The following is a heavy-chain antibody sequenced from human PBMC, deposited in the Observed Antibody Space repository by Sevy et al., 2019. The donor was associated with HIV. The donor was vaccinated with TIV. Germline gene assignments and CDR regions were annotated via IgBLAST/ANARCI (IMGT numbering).Heavy chain of an antibody. CDR1: GFSLNTSGVG. J-gene: IGHJ4*02. CDR2: ICWDDEK. CDR3: ARFLKGDYTNYFDS. Sequence: SGPTLVKPAQTLTLTCSFSGFSLNTSGVGVGWIRLPPGKALEWLALICWDDEKRYSPPLKNRLTITKDTSKNQVVLTMTNMGPVDTATYYCARFLKGDYTNYFDSWDQGSLVTVSS. V-gene: IGHV2-5*02. D-gene: IGHD4-4*01.